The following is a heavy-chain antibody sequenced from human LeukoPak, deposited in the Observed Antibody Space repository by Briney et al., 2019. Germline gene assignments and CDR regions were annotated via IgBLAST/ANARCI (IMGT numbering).Heavy chain of an antibody. V-gene: IGHV1-69*13. CDR1: GGTFSSYA. J-gene: IGHJ3*02. Sequence: ASVKVSCKASGGTFSSYAISWVRQAPGQGLEWMGGIIPIFGTANYAQKFQGRVTITADESTSTAYMELSSLRSEDTAVYYCAREGEWELYEGIDAFDIWGQGTMVTVSS. CDR3: AREGEWELYEGIDAFDI. CDR2: IIPIFGTA. D-gene: IGHD1-26*01.